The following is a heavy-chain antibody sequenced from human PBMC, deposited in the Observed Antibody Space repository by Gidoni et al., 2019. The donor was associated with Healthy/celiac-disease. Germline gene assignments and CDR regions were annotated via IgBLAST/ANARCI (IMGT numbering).Heavy chain of an antibody. CDR2: IYYSGST. CDR3: ARVAPRGWSGYYIPGAYYYYMEV. Sequence: QVQLQESCPGLVKPSETLSLTCTVSCGPIIRYYWSWIRQPPGKGLEWIGYIYYSGSTNYNPSLKSRVTISVDTYKNQFSLKLSSVTAADTAVYYCARVAPRGWSGYYIPGAYYYYMEVWGKGTTVTVSS. J-gene: IGHJ6*03. CDR1: CGPIIRYY. V-gene: IGHV4-59*01. D-gene: IGHD3-3*01.